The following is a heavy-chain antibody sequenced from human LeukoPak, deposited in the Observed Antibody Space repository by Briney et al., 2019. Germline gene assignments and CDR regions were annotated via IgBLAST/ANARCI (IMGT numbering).Heavy chain of an antibody. D-gene: IGHD5-18*01. CDR1: GFTFSSYA. V-gene: IGHV3-23*01. CDR2: ISGGGST. J-gene: IGHJ4*02. Sequence: PGGSLRLSCAASGFTFSSYAMSWVRQAPGKGLEWVSAISGGGSTYYADSVKGRFTISRDNSKNTLYLQMNNLGAEDTAVYYCAKEVDTAMLGYWGQGTLVTVSS. CDR3: AKEVDTAMLGY.